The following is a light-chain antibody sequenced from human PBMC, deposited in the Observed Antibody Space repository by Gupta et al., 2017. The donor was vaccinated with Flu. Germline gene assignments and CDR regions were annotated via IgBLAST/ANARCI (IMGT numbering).Light chain of an antibody. Sequence: DIQMTQSPSSLSASVGDRVTITCQASEDISNYVNWYQQKPGKAPKLLIYDASNVETGGPSRFSGGKSGTDFTLTISNLQSEDFATYYCQQYARLPITFGQGTRLE. CDR3: QQYARLPIT. CDR2: DAS. J-gene: IGKJ5*01. V-gene: IGKV1-33*01. CDR1: EDISNY.